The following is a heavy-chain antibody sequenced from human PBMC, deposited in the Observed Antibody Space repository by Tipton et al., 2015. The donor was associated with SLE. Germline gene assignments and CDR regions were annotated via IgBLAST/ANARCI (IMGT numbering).Heavy chain of an antibody. CDR1: GGSFSGYY. J-gene: IGHJ4*02. CDR2: INHSGST. Sequence: TLSLTCAVYGGSFSGYYWSWIRQPPGKGLEWIGEINHSGSTNYNPSLKSRVTTSVDTSKNQFSLKLSSVTAADTAVYYCARYNWGLGYWGQGTLVTVSS. D-gene: IGHD1-20*01. V-gene: IGHV4-34*01. CDR3: ARYNWGLGY.